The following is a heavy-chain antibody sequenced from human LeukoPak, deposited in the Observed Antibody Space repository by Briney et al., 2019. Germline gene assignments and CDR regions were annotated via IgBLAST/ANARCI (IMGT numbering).Heavy chain of an antibody. J-gene: IGHJ6*03. V-gene: IGHV4-34*01. D-gene: IGHD3-9*01. Sequence: PSETLSLXCAVYGGSYSGYYWSWIRQPPGKGLESIGEINHSGSTNYNPSLKSRVTISVDTSKNQFSLKLSSVTAADTAVYYCARGLRYYDILTGYYGGANYYYYYMDVWGKGTTVTVSS. CDR1: GGSYSGYY. CDR3: ARGLRYYDILTGYYGGANYYYYYMDV. CDR2: INHSGST.